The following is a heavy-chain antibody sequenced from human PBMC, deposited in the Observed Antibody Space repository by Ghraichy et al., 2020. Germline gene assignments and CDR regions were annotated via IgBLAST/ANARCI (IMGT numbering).Heavy chain of an antibody. J-gene: IGHJ4*02. D-gene: IGHD1-14*01. CDR3: ARAEPFANIDY. Sequence: SETLSLTCTVSGGSISSGGYYWSWIRQHPGKGLEWIGYIYYSGSTYYNPSLKSRVTISVDTSKNQFSLKLSSVTAADTAVYYCARAEPFANIDYWGQGTLVTVSS. CDR1: GGSISSGGYY. V-gene: IGHV4-31*03. CDR2: IYYSGST.